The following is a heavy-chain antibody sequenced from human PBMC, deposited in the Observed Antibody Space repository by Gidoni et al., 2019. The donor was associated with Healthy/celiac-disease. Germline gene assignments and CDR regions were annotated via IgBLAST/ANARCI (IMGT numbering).Heavy chain of an antibody. D-gene: IGHD2-2*01. CDR1: GFTFSSYA. Sequence: EVQLLESGVGLVQPGGSLRLPCAASGFTFSSYAISWVRQAPGTGLEWFSAISGSGGRTYYADSVKGRFTISRDNSKNTLYLQMNSLRAEDTAVYYCAKAGCSSTSCYPYYYYGMDVWGQGTTVTVSS. CDR3: AKAGCSSTSCYPYYYYGMDV. J-gene: IGHJ6*02. V-gene: IGHV3-23*01. CDR2: ISGSGGRT.